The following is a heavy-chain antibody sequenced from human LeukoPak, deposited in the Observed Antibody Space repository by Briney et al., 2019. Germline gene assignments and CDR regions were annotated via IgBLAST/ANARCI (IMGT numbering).Heavy chain of an antibody. CDR1: GGSPSSYY. J-gene: IGHJ4*02. Sequence: SETLSLTCTVSGGSPSSYYWSWIRQPPGKGLEWIGYIYSRGLTRGSTNYNPSLKSRVTISVDTSKNQFSLKLSSVTAADTAVYYCARDQEYSGSYYRYFDYWGQGTLVTVSS. V-gene: IGHV4-59*01. CDR2: IYSRGLTRGST. D-gene: IGHD1-26*01. CDR3: ARDQEYSGSYYRYFDY.